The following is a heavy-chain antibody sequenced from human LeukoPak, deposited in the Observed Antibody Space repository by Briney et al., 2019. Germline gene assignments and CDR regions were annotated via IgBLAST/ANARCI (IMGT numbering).Heavy chain of an antibody. D-gene: IGHD3-9*01. CDR1: GGSISSGSYY. Sequence: SQTLSLTCTVSGGSISSGSYYWSWIRQPAGKGLEWIGRIYTSGSTNYNPSLKSRVTISVDTSKNQFSLKLSSVTDADTAVYYCARVRARYFDWLLYQEFDYWGQGTLATVSS. CDR3: ARVRARYFDWLLYQEFDY. J-gene: IGHJ4*02. V-gene: IGHV4-61*02. CDR2: IYTSGST.